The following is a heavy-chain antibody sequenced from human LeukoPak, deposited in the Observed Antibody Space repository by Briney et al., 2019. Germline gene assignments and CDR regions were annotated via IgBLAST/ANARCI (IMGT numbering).Heavy chain of an antibody. J-gene: IGHJ4*02. V-gene: IGHV3-30*04. CDR1: GFTFSSYA. CDR3: ARADYGDYAFDY. D-gene: IGHD4-17*01. CDR2: ISYDGSNK. Sequence: GGSLRLSCAASGFTFSSYAMHWVRQAPGKGLEWVAVISYDGSNKYYADSVKGRFTISRDNSKNTLYLQMNSLRAEDTAVYYCARADYGDYAFDYWGPGTLVTVSS.